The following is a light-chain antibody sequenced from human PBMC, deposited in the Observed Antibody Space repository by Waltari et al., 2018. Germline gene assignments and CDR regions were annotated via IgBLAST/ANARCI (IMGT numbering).Light chain of an antibody. Sequence: QSALTQPPSASGSPGQSVTISCTGTSSDVGAHDYVSWYHHHPGKAPKLLISEVSKRPSGVPDRFAGSRSGNTASLTVYGLQAEDEADYYCSSYAGSNNLVFGGGTKLTVL. CDR2: EVS. CDR3: SSYAGSNNLV. V-gene: IGLV2-8*01. CDR1: SSDVGAHDY. J-gene: IGLJ2*01.